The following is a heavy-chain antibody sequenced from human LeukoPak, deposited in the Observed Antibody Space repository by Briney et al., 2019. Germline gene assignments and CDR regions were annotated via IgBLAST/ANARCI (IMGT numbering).Heavy chain of an antibody. CDR2: FDPEDGET. CDR3: AIPTVTTSYYGMDV. J-gene: IGHJ6*02. V-gene: IGHV1-24*01. Sequence: GASVKVSCKVSGYTLTELSMHWVRQAPGKGLEWMGGFDPEDGETIYAQRFQGRVTMTEDTSTDTAYMELSSLRSEDTAVYYCAIPTVTTSYYGMDVWGQGTTVTVSS. D-gene: IGHD4-17*01. CDR1: GYTLTELS.